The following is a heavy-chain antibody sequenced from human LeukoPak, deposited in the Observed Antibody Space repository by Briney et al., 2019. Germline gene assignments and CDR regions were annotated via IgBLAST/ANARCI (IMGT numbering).Heavy chain of an antibody. CDR3: AKERAGYTNSYYFDY. V-gene: IGHV3-23*01. CDR1: GFTFSTYA. J-gene: IGHJ4*02. Sequence: GGSLRLSCAASGFTFSTYAMSWVRLAPGKGLEWVSTISGSGANTYYADSVRGRFTISRDNSKNTLYLHMNSLRAEDTAVYCCAKERAGYTNSYYFDYWGQGTLVTVSS. D-gene: IGHD3-16*02. CDR2: ISGSGANT.